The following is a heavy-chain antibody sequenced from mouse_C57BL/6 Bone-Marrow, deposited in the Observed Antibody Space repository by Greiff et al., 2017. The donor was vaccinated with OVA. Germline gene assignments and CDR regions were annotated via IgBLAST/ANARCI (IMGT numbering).Heavy chain of an antibody. Sequence: QVQLKESGPGLVQPSQSLSITCTVSGFSLTSYGVHWVRQSPGKGLEWLGVIWSGGSTDYNAAFISRLSISKDNSKSQVFYKMNNLQADDTTIYYSARNGGAYGNPFAYWGQGTLVTVSA. CDR3: ARNGGAYGNPFAY. CDR1: GFSLTSYG. CDR2: IWSGGST. J-gene: IGHJ3*01. V-gene: IGHV2-2*01. D-gene: IGHD2-1*01.